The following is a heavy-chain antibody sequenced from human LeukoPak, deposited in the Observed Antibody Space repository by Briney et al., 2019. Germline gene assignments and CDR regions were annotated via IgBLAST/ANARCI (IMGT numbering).Heavy chain of an antibody. J-gene: IGHJ3*02. CDR2: IRYDGSNK. Sequence: PGGSLRLSCAASGFTFSSYGMHWVRQAPGKGLEWVAFIRYDGSNKYYADSVKGRFTISRDNSKNTLYPQMNSLRAEDTAVYYCAKLIQLERSVDAFDIWGQGTMVTVSS. CDR3: AKLIQLERSVDAFDI. CDR1: GFTFSSYG. V-gene: IGHV3-30*02. D-gene: IGHD1-1*01.